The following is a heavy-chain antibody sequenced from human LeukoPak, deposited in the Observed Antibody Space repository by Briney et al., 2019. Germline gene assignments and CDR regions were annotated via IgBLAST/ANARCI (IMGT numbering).Heavy chain of an antibody. D-gene: IGHD2-8*01. J-gene: IGHJ6*04. CDR2: IYHSGST. V-gene: IGHV4-38-2*02. CDR3: ARGYCTSGVCYTLDV. CDR1: GYSISSGYY. Sequence: SETLSLTCTVSGYSISSGYYWGWIRQPPGKGLEWIGSIYHSGSTYSNPSLKSRVSISVDTSKNQFSLRLSSVTAADTAVYYCARGYCTSGVCYTLDVWGKGTTVTVSS.